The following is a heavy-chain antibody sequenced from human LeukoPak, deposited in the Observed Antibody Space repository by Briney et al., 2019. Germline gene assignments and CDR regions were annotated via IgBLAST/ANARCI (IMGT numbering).Heavy chain of an antibody. CDR2: INHSGST. D-gene: IGHD3-9*01. CDR3: ARLSFVRYSPAFDI. CDR1: GGSFSGYY. Sequence: SETLSLTCAVYGGSFSGYYWSWIRQPPGKGLEWIGEINHSGSTNYNPSLKSRVTISVDTSKNQFSLKLSSVTAADTAVYYCARLSFVRYSPAFDIWGQGTMVTVSS. V-gene: IGHV4-34*01. J-gene: IGHJ3*02.